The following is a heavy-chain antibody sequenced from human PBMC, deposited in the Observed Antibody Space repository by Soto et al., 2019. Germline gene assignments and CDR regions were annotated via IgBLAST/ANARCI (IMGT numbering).Heavy chain of an antibody. CDR2: ISSSSSYI. V-gene: IGHV3-21*01. J-gene: IGHJ6*02. Sequence: GGSLRLSCAASGFTFSSYSMNWVRQAPGKGLEWVSSISSSSSYIYYADSVKGRFTISRDNAKNSLYLQMNSLRAEDTAVYYCARDKFTMGSAGYYGMDVWGQGTTVTVSS. D-gene: IGHD3-10*01. CDR1: GFTFSSYS. CDR3: ARDKFTMGSAGYYGMDV.